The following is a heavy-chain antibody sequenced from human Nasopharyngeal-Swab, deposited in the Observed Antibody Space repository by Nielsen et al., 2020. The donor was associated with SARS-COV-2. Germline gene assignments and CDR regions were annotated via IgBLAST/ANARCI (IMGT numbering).Heavy chain of an antibody. CDR2: ISAYNGNT. V-gene: IGHV1-18*04. Sequence: ASVKVSCKASGYTFTSYGISWVRQAPGQGLEWIGWISAYNGNTNYAQKLQGRVTMNTDTSTSTASMELRSLRSDDTAVYYCARSLMVYVGVDYWGQGPLVTVSS. J-gene: IGHJ4*02. CDR1: GYTFTSYG. D-gene: IGHD2-8*01. CDR3: ARSLMVYVGVDY.